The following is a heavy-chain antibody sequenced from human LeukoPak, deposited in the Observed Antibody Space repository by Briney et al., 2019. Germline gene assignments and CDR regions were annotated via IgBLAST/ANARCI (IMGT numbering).Heavy chain of an antibody. Sequence: ASVKVSCKASGGTFSSYVVSWVRQAPGQGLEWMGGIIPMLCSTNLAQKFQGRLTIMTDESTSTAYMELSSVRSEDTAVYYCATGYSFGEHDAFDMWGQGTMVTVSS. CDR3: ATGYSFGEHDAFDM. D-gene: IGHD5-18*01. CDR1: GGTFSSYV. V-gene: IGHV1-69*05. CDR2: IIPMLCST. J-gene: IGHJ3*02.